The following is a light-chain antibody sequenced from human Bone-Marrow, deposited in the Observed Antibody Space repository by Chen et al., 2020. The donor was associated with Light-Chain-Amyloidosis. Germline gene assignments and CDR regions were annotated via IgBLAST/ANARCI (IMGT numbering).Light chain of an antibody. CDR1: QSVSSY. Sequence: EIVLTQSPATLSLSPGERATLSCRASQSVSSYLAWYQQKPGQAPRLLIYDASNSATGIPARFSGSGSGTDFTLTINSLEPEDFAVYYCQQRSNWPRTFGQGTKLEIK. CDR2: DAS. J-gene: IGKJ2*01. V-gene: IGKV3-11*01. CDR3: QQRSNWPRT.